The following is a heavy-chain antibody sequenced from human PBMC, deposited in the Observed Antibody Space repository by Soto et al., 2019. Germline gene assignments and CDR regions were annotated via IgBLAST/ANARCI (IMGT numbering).Heavy chain of an antibody. CDR2: ISAYNGNT. CDR1: GYTFTSYG. Sequence: QVQLVQSGAEVKKPGASVKVSCKASGYTFTSYGISWVRQAPGQGLEWMGWISAYNGNTNYAQKLQGRVTMTTDTSKSTAYMELRSLRSDDTAVYYCARDPGEGVVPAAPYYFDYWGQGTLVTVSS. J-gene: IGHJ4*02. CDR3: ARDPGEGVVPAAPYYFDY. D-gene: IGHD2-2*01. V-gene: IGHV1-18*01.